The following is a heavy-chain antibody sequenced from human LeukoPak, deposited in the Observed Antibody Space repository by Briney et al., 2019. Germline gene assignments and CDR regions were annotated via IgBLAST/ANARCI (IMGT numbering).Heavy chain of an antibody. CDR3: ARQPAVAGNWFDP. CDR1: GGSISSFY. V-gene: IGHV4-4*07. Sequence: SETLSLTCTVSGGSISSFYWSWIRQPAGKGLEWIGRIYTSGSTNYNPSLKSRVTISVDTSKNQFSLKLSSVTAADTAVYYCARQPAVAGNWFDPWGQGTLVTVSS. J-gene: IGHJ5*02. D-gene: IGHD6-19*01. CDR2: IYTSGST.